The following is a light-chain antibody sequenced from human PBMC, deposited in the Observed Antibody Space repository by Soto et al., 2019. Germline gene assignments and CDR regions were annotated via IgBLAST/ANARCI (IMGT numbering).Light chain of an antibody. CDR3: SSWDDSLSGPV. V-gene: IGLV1-47*01. J-gene: IGLJ7*01. Sequence: QSVLTQPPSASGTAGKRVTISCSGSSSNIGRNYVYWYRQLPGTAPNVLIYRNDERPSGVPDRFSGSKSGSSASLAISGLRSEDEADYYCSSWDDSLSGPVFWRGTQLTVL. CDR2: RND. CDR1: SSNIGRNY.